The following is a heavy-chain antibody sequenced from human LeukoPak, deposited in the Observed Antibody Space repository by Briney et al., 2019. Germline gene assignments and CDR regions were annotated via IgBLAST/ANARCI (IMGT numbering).Heavy chain of an antibody. J-gene: IGHJ4*02. Sequence: SVKVSCKASGGTFSSYATSWVRQAPGQGLEWMGRIIPILGIANYAQKFQGRVTITADKSTSTAYMELSSLRSEDTAVYYCARDSRAAAGVGVYWGQGTLVTVSS. D-gene: IGHD6-13*01. CDR3: ARDSRAAAGVGVY. CDR2: IIPILGIA. CDR1: GGTFSSYA. V-gene: IGHV1-69*04.